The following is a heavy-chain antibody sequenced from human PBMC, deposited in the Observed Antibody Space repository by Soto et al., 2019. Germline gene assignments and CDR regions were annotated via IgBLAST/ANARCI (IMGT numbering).Heavy chain of an antibody. Sequence: SETLSLTCTVSGGSISSSSYYWGWIRQPPGKGLEWIGSIYYSGSTYYNPSLKSRVTISVDTSKNQFSLKLSSVTAADTAVYYCASSEQWLERGGFDYWGQGTLVTVSS. D-gene: IGHD6-19*01. CDR2: IYYSGST. V-gene: IGHV4-39*01. CDR3: ASSEQWLERGGFDY. CDR1: GGSISSSSYY. J-gene: IGHJ4*02.